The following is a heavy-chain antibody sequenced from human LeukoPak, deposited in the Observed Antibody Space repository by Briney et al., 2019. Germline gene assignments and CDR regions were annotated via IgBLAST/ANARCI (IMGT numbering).Heavy chain of an antibody. Sequence: GGXLRLSCAASGFTFSSYSMNWVRQAPGKGLEWVSSISSSRSYIYYADSVKGGFTISRDNAKNSLYLQMNRQRAEDTAVYYCAGSSCYPRLGFACGQGTLVTVSS. D-gene: IGHD3-22*01. CDR1: GFTFSSYS. CDR3: AGSSCYPRLGFA. J-gene: IGHJ5*02. CDR2: ISSSRSYI. V-gene: IGHV3-21*01.